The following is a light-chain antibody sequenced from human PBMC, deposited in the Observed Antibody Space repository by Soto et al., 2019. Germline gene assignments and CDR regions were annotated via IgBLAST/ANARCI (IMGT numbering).Light chain of an antibody. CDR2: VPS. CDR1: PVFSSY. V-gene: IGKV1-9*01. J-gene: IGKJ4*01. Sequence: IQLTQSPSSLSASVGDRVTITCRASPVFSSYFSCSQQKPGKAPNLLVYVPSILQSCVPSRFNGRGSGTDFTLTISSLQPEDFAADYCQHHNSYLLTLGGGTKVEIK. CDR3: QHHNSYLLT.